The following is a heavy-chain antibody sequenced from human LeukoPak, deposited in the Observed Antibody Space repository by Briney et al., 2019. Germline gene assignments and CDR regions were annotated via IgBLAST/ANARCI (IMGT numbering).Heavy chain of an antibody. CDR2: INHSGST. J-gene: IGHJ4*02. Sequence: SETLSLTCGVYGGSFSGYFWSWIRQPPGKGLEWIGEINHSGSTNYNPSLKSRVTISVDTSKNQFSLKLSSVTAADTAVYYCAVTYYDYVWGSRKTKDDYWGQGTLVTVSS. V-gene: IGHV4-34*01. CDR3: AVTYYDYVWGSRKTKDDY. CDR1: GGSFSGYF. D-gene: IGHD3-16*01.